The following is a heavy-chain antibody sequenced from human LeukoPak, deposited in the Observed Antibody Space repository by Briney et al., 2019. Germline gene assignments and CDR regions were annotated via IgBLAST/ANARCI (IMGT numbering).Heavy chain of an antibody. Sequence: SETLSLTCAVSGGSISSGGYSWSWIRQPPGKGLEWIGEINHSGSTNYDPSLKSRVTISVDTSKNQFSLKLSSVTAADTAVYYCARKITYDFWSGSYGGFDYWGQGTLVTVSS. D-gene: IGHD3-3*01. CDR1: GGSISSGGYS. CDR2: INHSGST. CDR3: ARKITYDFWSGSYGGFDY. J-gene: IGHJ4*02. V-gene: IGHV4-34*01.